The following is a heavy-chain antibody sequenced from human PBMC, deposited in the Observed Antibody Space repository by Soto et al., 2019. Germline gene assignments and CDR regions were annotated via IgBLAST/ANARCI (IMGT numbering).Heavy chain of an antibody. CDR1: GYTFTSYG. J-gene: IGHJ6*02. CDR3: ARMELRDYYYYGMDV. V-gene: IGHV1-18*01. D-gene: IGHD1-7*01. Sequence: ASVKVSCKASGYTFTSYGISWVRQAPGQGLEWMGWISAYNGNTNYAQKLQGRVTMTTDTSTSTAYMELRSLRSDDTAVYYCARMELRDYYYYGMDVWGQGTTVTVSS. CDR2: ISAYNGNT.